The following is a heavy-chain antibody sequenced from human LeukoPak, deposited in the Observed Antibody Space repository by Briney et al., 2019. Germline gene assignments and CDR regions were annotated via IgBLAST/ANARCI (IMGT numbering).Heavy chain of an antibody. CDR1: GGSISSYY. J-gene: IGHJ4*02. D-gene: IGHD5-12*01. CDR3: AREATGYSGYDTFDY. Sequence: PSETLSLTCTVSGGSISSYYWSWIRQPPGKGLEWIGYIYYSGSTNYNPSLKSRVTISVDTSKNQFSLKLSSVTAADTAVYYCAREATGYSGYDTFDYWGQGTLVTVSS. CDR2: IYYSGST. V-gene: IGHV4-59*01.